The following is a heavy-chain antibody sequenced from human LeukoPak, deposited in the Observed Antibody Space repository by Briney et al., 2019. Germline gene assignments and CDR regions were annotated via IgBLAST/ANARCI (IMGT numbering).Heavy chain of an antibody. CDR2: VIPYLGII. CDR1: GGTFSSDA. V-gene: IGHV1-69*04. J-gene: IGHJ5*02. CDR3: ARDTAVAPTSNWFDP. D-gene: IGHD6-19*01. Sequence: EASVKVSCKTSGGTFSSDAISWVRQAPGPGLEWMGRVIPYLGIIDYAPKFQGRVTISADKSTNTAYMEMNSLTSEDTALYYCARDTAVAPTSNWFDPWGQGTLVTVSS.